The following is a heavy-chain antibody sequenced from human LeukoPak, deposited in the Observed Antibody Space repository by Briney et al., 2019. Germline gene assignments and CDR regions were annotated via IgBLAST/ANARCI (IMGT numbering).Heavy chain of an antibody. CDR1: GGSISSSNW. J-gene: IGHJ4*02. CDR2: IYHSGST. V-gene: IGHV4-4*02. CDR3: ARAPEYSEPYFDY. Sequence: PSETLSLTCAVSGGSISSSNWWSWVRQPPGKGLEWIGEIYHSGSTNYNPSLKSRVTISVDTSKNQFSLKLSSVTAADTAVYYCARAPEYSEPYFDYWGQGTLVTVSS. D-gene: IGHD2/OR15-2a*01.